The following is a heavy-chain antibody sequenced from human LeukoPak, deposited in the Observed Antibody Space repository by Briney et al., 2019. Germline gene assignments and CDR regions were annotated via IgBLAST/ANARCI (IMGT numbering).Heavy chain of an antibody. CDR1: GLNVAAFA. CDR3: AIAYESGSFYRAFAY. CDR2: ISGDSDNK. D-gene: IGHD3-10*01. Sequence: GGSLRLSCAASGLNVAAFAMYWVRQPPGKSLEWVSLISGDSDNKYSAASVEGRFAISRDNSKNSLYLQMNSLTTEDTALYYCAIAYESGSFYRAFAYWGQGALVTVSS. V-gene: IGHV3-43*02. J-gene: IGHJ4*02.